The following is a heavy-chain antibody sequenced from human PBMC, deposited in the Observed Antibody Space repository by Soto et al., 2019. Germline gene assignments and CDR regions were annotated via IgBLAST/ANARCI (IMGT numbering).Heavy chain of an antibody. D-gene: IGHD6-13*01. J-gene: IGHJ4*02. CDR2: ISYDGTTK. CDR1: GFTFSTHA. CDR3: ARDRPYSSSWYPEY. V-gene: IGHV3-30*09. Sequence: PGGSLRLSCAASGFTFSTHAMHWVRQAPGKGLEWVALISYDGTTKYYADSVKGRFAISRDNSKNTLYLQMNSLRGEDMAIYYCARDRPYSSSWYPEYWGQGTLVTVSS.